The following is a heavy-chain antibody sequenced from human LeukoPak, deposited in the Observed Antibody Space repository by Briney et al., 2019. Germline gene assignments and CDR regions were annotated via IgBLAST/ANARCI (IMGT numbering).Heavy chain of an antibody. J-gene: IGHJ6*03. V-gene: IGHV3-48*03. CDR3: ARYSYGYPYYYYYYMDL. D-gene: IGHD5-18*01. Sequence: PGGSLRLSCAASGFTFSSYEMNWVRQAPGKGLEWVSYISSSASTIYYADSVRGRFTISRDNAKNSLYLQMNSLRAEDTAVYYCARYSYGYPYYYYYYMDLWGKGTTVTVSS. CDR2: ISSSASTI. CDR1: GFTFSSYE.